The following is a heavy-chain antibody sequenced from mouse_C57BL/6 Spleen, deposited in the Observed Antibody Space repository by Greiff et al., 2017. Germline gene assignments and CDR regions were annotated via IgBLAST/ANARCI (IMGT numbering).Heavy chain of an antibody. CDR2: IWSGGST. CDR3: ARHRKPYAMDY. V-gene: IGHV2-2*01. J-gene: IGHJ4*01. D-gene: IGHD2-14*01. Sequence: QVQLKESGPGLVQPSQSLSITCTVSGFSLTSYGVHWVRQSPGKGLEWLGVIWSGGSTDYNAAFISSLSISKDNSKSQVFFKMNSLQADDTAIYYCARHRKPYAMDYWGQGTSVTVSS. CDR1: GFSLTSYG.